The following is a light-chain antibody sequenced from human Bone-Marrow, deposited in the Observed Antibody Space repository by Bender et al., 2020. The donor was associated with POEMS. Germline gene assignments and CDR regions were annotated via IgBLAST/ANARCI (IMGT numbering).Light chain of an antibody. CDR2: RDS. CDR3: YSAADNNQRI. Sequence: SYELTQPSSVSVSPGQTARITCSGDILTKKYVRWFQQRPGQAPVLVIYRDSERPPGIPERVSGCTSGATVALTISGAQVEDEADYYCYSAADNNQRICGTGTKVSGL. CDR1: ILTKKY. V-gene: IGLV3-27*01. J-gene: IGLJ1*01.